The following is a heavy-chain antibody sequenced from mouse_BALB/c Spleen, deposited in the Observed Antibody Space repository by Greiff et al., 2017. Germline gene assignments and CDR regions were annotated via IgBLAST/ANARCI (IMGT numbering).Heavy chain of an antibody. J-gene: IGHJ4*01. Sequence: VKLQESGAELVRPGVSVKISCKGSGYTFTDYAMHWVKQSHAKSLEWIGVISTYYGDASYNQKFKGKATMTVDKSSSTAYMELARLTSEDSAIYYCARDYSAMDYWGQGTSVTVSS. CDR1: GYTFTDYA. V-gene: IGHV1S137*01. CDR3: ARDYSAMDY. CDR2: ISTYYGDA. D-gene: IGHD2-12*01.